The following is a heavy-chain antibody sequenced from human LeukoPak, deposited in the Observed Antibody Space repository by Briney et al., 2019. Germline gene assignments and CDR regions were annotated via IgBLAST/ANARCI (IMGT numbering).Heavy chain of an antibody. CDR3: AGDQYGMDV. CDR2: IYYSGTT. CDR1: GGSISSYY. J-gene: IGHJ6*02. D-gene: IGHD4-17*01. V-gene: IGHV4-59*08. Sequence: PSETLSLTCTVSGGSISSYYWNWIRQPPGKGLEWIGYIYYSGTTNYNPSLKSRVSISVDTSKKQFSLKLSSVTAADTAVYYCAGDQYGMDVWGQGTTVTVSS.